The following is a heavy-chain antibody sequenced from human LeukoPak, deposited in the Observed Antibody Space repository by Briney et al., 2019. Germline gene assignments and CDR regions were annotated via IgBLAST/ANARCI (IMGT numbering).Heavy chain of an antibody. CDR1: GFTFSSYS. V-gene: IGHV3-21*01. D-gene: IGHD6-25*01. Sequence: XXSLRLSCAASGFTFSSYSMSWVRQAPGKGLEWVSSISSSSSYIYYADSVKGRFTISRDNAKNSLYLQMNSLRAEDTAVYYCARVYSTGRYFQHWGQGTLVTVSS. CDR3: ARVYSTGRYFQH. CDR2: ISSSSSYI. J-gene: IGHJ1*01.